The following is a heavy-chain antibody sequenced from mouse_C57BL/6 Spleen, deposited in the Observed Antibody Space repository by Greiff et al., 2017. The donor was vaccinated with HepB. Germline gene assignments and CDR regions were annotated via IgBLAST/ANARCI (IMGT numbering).Heavy chain of an antibody. V-gene: IGHV1-72*01. CDR1: GYTFTSYW. CDR2: IDPNSGGT. Sequence: VQLQQSGAELVKPGASVQLSCTASGYTFTSYWMHWVKQRPGRGLEWIGRIDPNSGGTKYNEKFKSKATLTVDQPSSTASMQLSSLTSEDSAVYYCARWGTTVVPDAMDYWGQGTSVTVSS. CDR3: ARWGTTVVPDAMDY. D-gene: IGHD1-1*01. J-gene: IGHJ4*01.